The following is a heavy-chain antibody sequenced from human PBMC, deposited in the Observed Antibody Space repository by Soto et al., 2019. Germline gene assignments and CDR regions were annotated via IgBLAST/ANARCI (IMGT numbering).Heavy chain of an antibody. V-gene: IGHV1-69*06. J-gene: IGHJ4*02. CDR3: AREQGGVGASDY. CDR1: GGTFSSYA. Sequence: QVQLVQSGAEVKKPGSSVKVSCKASGGTFSSYAISWVRQAPGQGLEWMGVIIPIVGTANYAQKFQGRVTITADKPTSTAYMELSGLRSEDTAVYYCAREQGGVGASDYWGQGTLVTVSS. D-gene: IGHD1-26*01. CDR2: IIPIVGTA.